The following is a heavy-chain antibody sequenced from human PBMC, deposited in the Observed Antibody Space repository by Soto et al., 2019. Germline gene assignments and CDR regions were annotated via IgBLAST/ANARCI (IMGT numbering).Heavy chain of an antibody. D-gene: IGHD6-13*01. CDR2: INAGNGNT. J-gene: IGHJ6*02. V-gene: IGHV1-3*01. Sequence: ASVKVSCKASGYTFTSYAMHWVRQAPGQRLEWMGWINAGNGNTKYSQKFQGRVTITRDTSASTAYMELSSLRSEDTAVYYFARDRMFEGSSWYFLGYGMDVWGQGTTVTVSS. CDR3: ARDRMFEGSSWYFLGYGMDV. CDR1: GYTFTSYA.